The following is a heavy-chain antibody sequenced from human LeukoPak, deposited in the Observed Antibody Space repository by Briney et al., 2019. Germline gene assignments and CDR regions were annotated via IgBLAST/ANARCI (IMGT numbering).Heavy chain of an antibody. Sequence: ASVKVSCKASGYTFTCYYMHWVRPAPGQGLEWMGWINPNSGGTNYAQKFQGRVTMTRDTSISTAYMELSRLRSDDTAVYYCARGCIAAAGYYYYGMDVWGQGTTVTVSS. CDR3: ARGCIAAAGYYYYGMDV. CDR2: INPNSGGT. CDR1: GYTFTCYY. D-gene: IGHD6-13*01. V-gene: IGHV1-2*02. J-gene: IGHJ6*02.